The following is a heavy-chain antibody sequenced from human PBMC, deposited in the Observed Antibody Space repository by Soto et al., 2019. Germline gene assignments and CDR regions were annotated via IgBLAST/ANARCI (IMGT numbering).Heavy chain of an antibody. Sequence: QVQLQESGPGLVKPSQTLSLTCAISGDSDSSNSAAWNWIRLSPSRGLEWLARTYYRSRWYNDYAVSVRSRITVNPDTSKNQFSLQLTSVTPEDTAVYYCAGTTSHQWYYMDVWGKGTTVTVSS. CDR2: TYYRSRWYN. CDR1: GDSDSSNSAA. CDR3: AGTTSHQWYYMDV. V-gene: IGHV6-1*01. J-gene: IGHJ6*03. D-gene: IGHD1-7*01.